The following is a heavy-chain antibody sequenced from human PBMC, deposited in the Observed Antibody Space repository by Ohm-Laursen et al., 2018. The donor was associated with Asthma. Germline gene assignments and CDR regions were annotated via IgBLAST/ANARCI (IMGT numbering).Heavy chain of an antibody. CDR2: IIPIFGTA. CDR3: ASPSTPLTYCGGDCYAQFAY. V-gene: IGHV1-69*13. J-gene: IGHJ4*02. Sequence: ASVKVSCKASGGTFSSYAISWVRQAPGQGLEWMGGIIPIFGTANYVQKFQGRVTITADESTSTAYMELSSLRSEDTAVYYCASPSTPLTYCGGDCYAQFAYWGQGTLVTVSS. D-gene: IGHD2-21*02. CDR1: GGTFSSYA.